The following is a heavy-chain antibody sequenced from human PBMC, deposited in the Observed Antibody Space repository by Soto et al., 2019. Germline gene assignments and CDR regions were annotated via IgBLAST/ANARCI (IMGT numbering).Heavy chain of an antibody. CDR2: IIPIFGTA. CDR3: ALGVRQLVPSDY. Sequence: QVQLVQSGAEVRKPGSSVRVSCKASGGSFNRHTISWVRQAPGQGLEWMGGIIPIFGTANYAQKFQGRVTITADESTSTAYMELSSLRSEDTAVYYCALGVRQLVPSDYWGQGTLVTVSS. CDR1: GGSFNRHT. J-gene: IGHJ4*02. V-gene: IGHV1-69*01. D-gene: IGHD6-6*01.